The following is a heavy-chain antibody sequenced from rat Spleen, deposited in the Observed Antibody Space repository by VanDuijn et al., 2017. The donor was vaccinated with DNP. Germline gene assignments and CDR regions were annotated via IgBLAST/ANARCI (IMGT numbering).Heavy chain of an antibody. J-gene: IGHJ3*01. Sequence: EVQLQESGPGLVKPSQSLSLTCSVTGDSITSSHRWNWIRKFPGNKLEWMGYINSAGSTNYNPSLKSRISITRDTSKNQFFLQGNSVTTEDTAIYYCARMGNYGWFAYWGQGTLVTVSS. CDR3: ARMGNYGWFAY. CDR2: INSAGST. CDR1: GDSITSSHR. V-gene: IGHV3-3*01. D-gene: IGHD1-1*01.